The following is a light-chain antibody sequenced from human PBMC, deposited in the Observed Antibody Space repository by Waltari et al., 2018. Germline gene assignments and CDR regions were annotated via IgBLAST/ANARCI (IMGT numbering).Light chain of an antibody. Sequence: QSALTQPASVSGSPGQSITISCTGTSSDVGNYKRVSWYQQHPGKATKLMIYAVSKRPSGVSDRCTGAKSGDMATLTISGLKPEDEAEYFCSSYAGSSKGVFGGGTKVTVL. CDR2: AVS. CDR1: SSDVGNYKR. CDR3: SSYAGSSKGV. V-gene: IGLV2-23*02. J-gene: IGLJ2*01.